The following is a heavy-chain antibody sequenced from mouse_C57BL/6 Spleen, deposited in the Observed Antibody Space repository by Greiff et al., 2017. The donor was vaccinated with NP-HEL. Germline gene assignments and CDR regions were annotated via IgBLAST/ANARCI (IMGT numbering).Heavy chain of an antibody. Sequence: QVQLQQPGAELVKPGASVKLSCKASGYTFTSYWMQWVKQRPGQGLEWIGEIDPSDSYTNYNQKFKGKATLTVDTSSSTAYMQLSSLTSEDSAVYYCARVVYYGNGYYAMDYWGQGTSVTVSS. CDR3: ARVVYYGNGYYAMDY. CDR2: IDPSDSYT. D-gene: IGHD2-1*01. J-gene: IGHJ4*01. CDR1: GYTFTSYW. V-gene: IGHV1-50*01.